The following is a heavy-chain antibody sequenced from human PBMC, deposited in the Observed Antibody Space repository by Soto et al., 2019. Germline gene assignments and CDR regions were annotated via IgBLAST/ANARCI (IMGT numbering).Heavy chain of an antibody. CDR2: IIPIPGIV. CDR1: GGTFSSYT. D-gene: IGHD3-10*01. CDR3: ARAHMLRGVIPFDY. V-gene: IGHV1-69*02. Sequence: QVQLMQSGAEVKKPGSSVKVSCQASGGTFSSYTIIWVRQAPGQGLEWMGRIIPIPGIVNYAQKFQGRVTITADKSTSTAYMELSSLRSEDTAVYYCARAHMLRGVIPFDYWGQGTLVTVSS. J-gene: IGHJ4*02.